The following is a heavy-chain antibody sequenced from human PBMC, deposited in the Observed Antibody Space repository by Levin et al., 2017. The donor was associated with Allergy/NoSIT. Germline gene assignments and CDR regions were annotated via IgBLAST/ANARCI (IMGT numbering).Heavy chain of an antibody. V-gene: IGHV3-21*01. CDR2: ISSSSSYI. D-gene: IGHD6-19*01. CDR3: ARDPYYSSGWLNWFDP. Sequence: GESLKISCAASGFTFSSYSMNWVRQAPGKGLEWVSSISSSSSYIYYADSVKGRFTISRDNAKNSLYLQMNSLRAEDTAVYYCARDPYYSSGWLNWFDPWGQGTLVTVSS. CDR1: GFTFSSYS. J-gene: IGHJ5*02.